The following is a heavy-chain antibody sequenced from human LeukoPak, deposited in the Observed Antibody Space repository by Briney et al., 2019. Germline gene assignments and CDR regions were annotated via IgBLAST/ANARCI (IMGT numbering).Heavy chain of an antibody. V-gene: IGHV3-48*03. J-gene: IGHJ4*02. CDR3: ARDGDADY. CDR2: IGSGGSPI. CDR1: GFTFNIFE. D-gene: IGHD5-24*01. Sequence: GGSLRLPCAASGFTFNIFEMNWFRQAPGKGLEWLSYIGSGGSPIYYADSVKGRFTISRDDAKDSVYLQMDSLRDEDTAVYYCARDGDADYWGPGTLVTVSS.